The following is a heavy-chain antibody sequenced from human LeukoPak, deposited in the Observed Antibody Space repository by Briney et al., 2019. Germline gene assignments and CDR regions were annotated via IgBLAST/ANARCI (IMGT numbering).Heavy chain of an antibody. V-gene: IGHV3-15*01. CDR1: GFTFSNAW. CDR3: TTDFPRWIAVAVDY. J-gene: IGHJ4*02. Sequence: GSLRLSCAASGFTFSNAWMSWVRQAPGKGLEWVGRIKSKTDGGTTDYAAPVKGRFTISRDDSKDTLYLQMNSLKTEDTAVYYCTTDFPRWIAVAVDYWGQGTLVTVSS. CDR2: IKSKTDGGTT. D-gene: IGHD6-19*01.